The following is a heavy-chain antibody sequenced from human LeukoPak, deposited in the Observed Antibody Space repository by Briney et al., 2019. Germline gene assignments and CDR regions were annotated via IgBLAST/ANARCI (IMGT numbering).Heavy chain of an antibody. CDR3: ARAEYCSSTSCYKGLSPYDAFDI. CDR1: GGTFSSYA. Sequence: SVKVSCKASGGTFSSYAISWVRQAPGQGLEWMGGIIPIFGTANYAQKFQGRVTITTDESTSTAYMELSSLRSEDTAVYYCARAEYCSSTSCYKGLSPYDAFDIWGQGTMVTVSS. CDR2: IIPIFGTA. V-gene: IGHV1-69*05. J-gene: IGHJ3*02. D-gene: IGHD2-2*02.